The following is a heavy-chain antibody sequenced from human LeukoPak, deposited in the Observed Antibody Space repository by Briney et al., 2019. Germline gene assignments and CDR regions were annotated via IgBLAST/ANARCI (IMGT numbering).Heavy chain of an antibody. CDR3: ARVLRDIVVVPAAMGSDY. Sequence: GGSLRLSCAASGFTFSSYSMNWARQAPGKGLEWVSSISSSSSYIYYADSVKGRFTISRDNAKNSLYLQMNSLRAEDTAVYYCARVLRDIVVVPAAMGSDYWGQGTLVTVSS. V-gene: IGHV3-21*01. CDR2: ISSSSSYI. CDR1: GFTFSSYS. D-gene: IGHD2-2*01. J-gene: IGHJ4*02.